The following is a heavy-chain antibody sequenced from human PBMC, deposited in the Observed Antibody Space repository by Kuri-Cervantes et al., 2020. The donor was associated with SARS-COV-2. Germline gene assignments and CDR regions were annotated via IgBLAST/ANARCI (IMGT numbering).Heavy chain of an antibody. J-gene: IGHJ5*02. V-gene: IGHV4-34*01. D-gene: IGHD3-3*01. CDR2: INHTGSA. CDR3: ARGVVTIYGFLVLLPAPGWLDP. CDR1: GGSFSDYY. Sequence: SETLSLTCGVDGGSFSDYYWTWIRQPPMKGLEWIGEINHTGSATYNPSLKSRVTTSVDTSKNLFSLKLTSVTAADTAVYFCARGVVTIYGFLVLLPAPGWLDPWGQGTLVTVSS.